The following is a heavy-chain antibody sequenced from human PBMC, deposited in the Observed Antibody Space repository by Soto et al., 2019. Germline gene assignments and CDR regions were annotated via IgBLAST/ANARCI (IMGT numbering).Heavy chain of an antibody. D-gene: IGHD6-19*01. CDR1: GFTFSSYG. CDR2: ISGSGDST. J-gene: IGHJ4*02. CDR3: AEFPLQWLVTGDLLYY. V-gene: IGHV3-23*04. Sequence: VVESGGGSVQPGGSLSLSCEVSGFTFSSYGMSWVRQAPGKGLEWVSSISGSGDSTYYADSVKGRFTISRDNSKKTPDLQMNSLRAEDTALYYCAEFPLQWLVTGDLLYYWGQGSLVTVSS.